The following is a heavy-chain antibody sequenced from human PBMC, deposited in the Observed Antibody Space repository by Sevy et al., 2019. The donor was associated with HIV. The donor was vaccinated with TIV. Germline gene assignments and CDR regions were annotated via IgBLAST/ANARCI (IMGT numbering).Heavy chain of an antibody. D-gene: IGHD6-13*01. CDR1: GYTFTSYG. J-gene: IGHJ4*02. CDR3: ARGSGYSSSWYYDYFDY. V-gene: IGHV1-18*04. CDR2: ISAYNGNT. Sequence: ASVKVSCKASGYTFTSYGISWVRQAPGQGLEWMGWISAYNGNTNYAQKLQGRVTMTTDKSTSTANTELRSLRSDVTAVYYCARGSGYSSSWYYDYFDYWGQGTLVTVSS.